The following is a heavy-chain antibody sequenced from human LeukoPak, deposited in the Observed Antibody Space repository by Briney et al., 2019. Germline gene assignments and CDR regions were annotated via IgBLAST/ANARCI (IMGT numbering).Heavy chain of an antibody. V-gene: IGHV4-59*01. D-gene: IGHD1-14*01. J-gene: IGHJ6*02. CDR2: IYYSGST. CDR1: GGSISSYY. CDR3: ARHNQYYYYGMDV. Sequence: SETLSLTCTVSGGSISSYYWSWIRQPPGKGLERIGYIYYSGSTNYNPSLKSRVTISVDTSKNQFSLKLSSVTAADTAVYYCARHNQYYYYGMDVWGQGTTVTVSS.